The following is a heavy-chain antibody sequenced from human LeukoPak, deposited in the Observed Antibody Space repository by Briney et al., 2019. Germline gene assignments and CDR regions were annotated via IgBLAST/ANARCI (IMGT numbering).Heavy chain of an antibody. J-gene: IGHJ4*02. CDR2: INHGGST. CDR3: ARGRYVTTRGGAAAGFLDY. Sequence: SETLSLTCAVSGGSFSGHYWNWIRQPPGKGLEWIGEINHGGSTNYNPPLKSRVTISVDTSQKQFSLRLSSVTAADTAVYYCARGRYVTTRGGAAAGFLDYWGQGTLVTVST. CDR1: GGSFSGHY. D-gene: IGHD6-13*01. V-gene: IGHV4-34*01.